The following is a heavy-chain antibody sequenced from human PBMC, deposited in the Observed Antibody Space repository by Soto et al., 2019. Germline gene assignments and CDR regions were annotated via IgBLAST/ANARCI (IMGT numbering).Heavy chain of an antibody. D-gene: IGHD3-3*01. V-gene: IGHV3-30-3*01. CDR2: ISYDGSNR. Sequence: GGSLRLSCAASGFTFSSYAMHWVRQSPGEGLEWVAVISYDGSNRYYADPVKGRFTISRDNSNNTLYLQIDSLRPEDTAVYYCARDGIFGSADFDYWGQGTLVTVSS. J-gene: IGHJ4*02. CDR1: GFTFSSYA. CDR3: ARDGIFGSADFDY.